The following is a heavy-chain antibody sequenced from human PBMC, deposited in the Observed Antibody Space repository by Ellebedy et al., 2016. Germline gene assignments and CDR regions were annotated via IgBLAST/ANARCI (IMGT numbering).Heavy chain of an antibody. CDR1: GFNFGDHG. CDR3: VRDTSYDLLTGYYDS. J-gene: IGHJ4*02. Sequence: GGSLRLSCAASGFNFGDHGMSWVRQVPGKGLEWVSGINWNARSAGYVDSVKGRFTISRDNAKNSLSLQMTSLRGEDTAVYYGVRDTSYDLLTGYYDSWGQGTRVTVSS. CDR2: INWNARSA. D-gene: IGHD3-9*01. V-gene: IGHV3-20*04.